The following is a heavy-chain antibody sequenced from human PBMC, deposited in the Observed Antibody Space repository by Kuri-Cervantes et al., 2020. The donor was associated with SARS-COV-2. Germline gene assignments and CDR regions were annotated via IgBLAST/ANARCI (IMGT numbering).Heavy chain of an antibody. D-gene: IGHD2-2*01. V-gene: IGHV5-51*01. J-gene: IGHJ4*02. CDR1: GYSFTSYW. CDR3: ARPSDYCRSTSCLDY. CDR2: IYPGDSDT. Sequence: GESLKSSGKGAGYSFTSYWIGGVRQMPGKGLEWMGIIYPGDSDTRYSPSFQGQVTISADKSISTAYLQWSSLKASDTAMYYCARPSDYCRSTSCLDYWGQGTLVTVSS.